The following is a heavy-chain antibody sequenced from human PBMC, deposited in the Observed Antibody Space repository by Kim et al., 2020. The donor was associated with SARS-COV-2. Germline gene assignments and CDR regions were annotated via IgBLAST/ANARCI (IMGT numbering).Heavy chain of an antibody. D-gene: IGHD3-22*01. CDR1: GSTFTTFS. V-gene: IGHV7-4-1*02. Sequence: ASVKVSCKPSGSTFTTFSVNWVRQAPGQGLQWMRGINTNTSHPTYAQGFTGRFVFSLDTSVSTAYLEINNLKAGDTAIYFCAELSMISAFDIWGPGTVVTVSS. CDR3: AELSMISAFDI. CDR2: INTNTSHP. J-gene: IGHJ3*02.